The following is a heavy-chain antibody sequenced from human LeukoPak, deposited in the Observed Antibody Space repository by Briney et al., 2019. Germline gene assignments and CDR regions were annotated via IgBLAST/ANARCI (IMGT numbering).Heavy chain of an antibody. CDR1: GLTVTDNY. V-gene: IGHV3-53*01. J-gene: IGHJ4*02. D-gene: IGHD4-17*01. CDR2: IYSDDST. CDR3: AGTNPVYGDYDY. Sequence: GGSLRLSCAVSGLTVTDNYMSWVPQAPGKGLEWVSVIYSDDSTYHADSVKGRFTISTDNYKNTLFLQMNALRADDKAVYHCAGTNPVYGDYDYWGQGTLVTVSS.